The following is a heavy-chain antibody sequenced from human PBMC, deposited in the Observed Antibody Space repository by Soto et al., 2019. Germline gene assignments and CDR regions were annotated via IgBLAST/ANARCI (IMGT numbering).Heavy chain of an antibody. CDR3: ARTYYDSSGYYLGAFDI. D-gene: IGHD3-22*01. V-gene: IGHV3-20*04. Sequence: PGGSLRLSCAASGFTFDDYGMSWVRQAPGKGLEWVSGINWNGGSTGYADSVKGRFTISRDNAKNSLYLQMNSLRAEDTALYYCARTYYDSSGYYLGAFDIWGQGTMVPVSS. CDR2: INWNGGST. J-gene: IGHJ3*02. CDR1: GFTFDDYG.